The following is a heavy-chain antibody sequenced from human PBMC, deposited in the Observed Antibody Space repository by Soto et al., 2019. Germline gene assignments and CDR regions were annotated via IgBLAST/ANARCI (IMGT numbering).Heavy chain of an antibody. D-gene: IGHD4-17*01. CDR3: ARRTTVTTQYHYYYYYGMDV. Sequence: SETLSLTCTVSGGSISSGGYYWSWIRQHPGKGLEWIGYIYYSGSTYYNPSLKSQVTISVDTSKNQFSLKLSSVTAADTAVYYCARRTTVTTQYHYYYYYGMDVWGQGTTVTVSS. CDR2: IYYSGST. CDR1: GGSISSGGYY. V-gene: IGHV4-31*01. J-gene: IGHJ6*02.